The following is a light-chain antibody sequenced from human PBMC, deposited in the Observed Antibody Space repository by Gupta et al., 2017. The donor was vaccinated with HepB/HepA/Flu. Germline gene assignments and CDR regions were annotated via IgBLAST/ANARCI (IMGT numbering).Light chain of an antibody. Sequence: DIQMTQSPSSVSASVGDRVTITCRASQDISSWLAWYQQKPGKAPKLLIYTASTWQSGVPSRFSGSGSGKDLTLTISSRQQEDFATYYCQQANSFPPWTFGQGTXVEIK. CDR2: TAS. CDR1: QDISSW. V-gene: IGKV1-12*01. J-gene: IGKJ1*01. CDR3: QQANSFPPWT.